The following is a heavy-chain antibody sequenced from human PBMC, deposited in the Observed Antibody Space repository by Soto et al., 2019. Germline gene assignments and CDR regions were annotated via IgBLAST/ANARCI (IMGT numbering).Heavy chain of an antibody. D-gene: IGHD6-13*01. J-gene: IGHJ5*02. V-gene: IGHV1-69*13. CDR2: IIPIFGTA. CDR3: ARARPGIAAAGTPQYNWFDP. CDR1: GATFSSYA. Sequence: SVKVSCKASGATFSSYAISWVRQAPGQGLEWMGGIIPIFGTANYAQKFQGRVTITADESTSTAYMELSSLRSEDTAVYYCARARPGIAAAGTPQYNWFDPWGQGTLVTVSS.